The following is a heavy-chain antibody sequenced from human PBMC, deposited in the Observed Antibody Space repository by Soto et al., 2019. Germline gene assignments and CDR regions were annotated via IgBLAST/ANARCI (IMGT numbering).Heavy chain of an antibody. V-gene: IGHV1-46*03. D-gene: IGHD3-3*01. CDR3: ARDGTTIFGVVMKNWFDP. J-gene: IGHJ5*02. CDR2: INPSGGST. CDR1: GYTFTSYY. Sequence: GASVKVSCKASGYTFTSYYMHWVQQAPGQGLEWMGIINPSGGSTSYAQKFQGRVTMTRDTSTSTVYMELSSLRSEDTAVYYCARDGTTIFGVVMKNWFDPWGQGTLVT.